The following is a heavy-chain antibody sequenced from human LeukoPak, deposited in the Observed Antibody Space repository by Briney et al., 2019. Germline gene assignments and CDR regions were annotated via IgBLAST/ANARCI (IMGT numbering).Heavy chain of an antibody. Sequence: SETLSLTCTVSGGSISSSSYYWGWIRQPPGKGLEWIGSIYYSGSTYYNPSLKSRVTISVDTSKNQFSLKLSSVTAADTAVYYCARVAMVSSYYYGMDVWGQGTTVTVSS. D-gene: IGHD5-18*01. CDR1: GGSISSSSYY. V-gene: IGHV4-39*07. CDR3: ARVAMVSSYYYGMDV. CDR2: IYYSGST. J-gene: IGHJ6*02.